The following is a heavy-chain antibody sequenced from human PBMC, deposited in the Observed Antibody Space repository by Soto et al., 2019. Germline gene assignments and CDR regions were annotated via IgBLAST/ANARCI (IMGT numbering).Heavy chain of an antibody. CDR2: IYYSGST. V-gene: IGHV4-31*03. Sequence: QVQLQESSPGLVKPSQTLSLTCTVSGGSINSGGYYWSWIRQHPGKGLEWIGYIYYSGSTYYNPSLKSRVTISVDTSKNQFSLKLSSVTAADTAVYYCAREESGSYLPGDVWGHGTTVTVSS. CDR1: GGSINSGGYY. D-gene: IGHD1-26*01. CDR3: AREESGSYLPGDV. J-gene: IGHJ6*02.